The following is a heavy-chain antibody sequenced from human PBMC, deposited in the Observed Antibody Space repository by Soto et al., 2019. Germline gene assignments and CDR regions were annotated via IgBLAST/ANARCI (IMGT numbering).Heavy chain of an antibody. Sequence: GESLKISCKGSGYSYTSYWIGWVRQMPGKGLEWMGIIYPGDSDTRYSPSFQGQVTISADKSISTAYLQWSSLKASDTAMYYCARLPYYDFWSGYYSSSYYYYGMDVWGQGTTVNVSS. CDR1: GYSYTSYW. V-gene: IGHV5-51*01. D-gene: IGHD3-3*01. J-gene: IGHJ6*02. CDR2: IYPGDSDT. CDR3: ARLPYYDFWSGYYSSSYYYYGMDV.